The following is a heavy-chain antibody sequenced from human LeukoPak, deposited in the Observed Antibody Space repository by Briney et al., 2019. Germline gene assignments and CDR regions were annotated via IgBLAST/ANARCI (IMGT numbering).Heavy chain of an antibody. CDR2: IIPIFGIA. Sequence: ASVKVSCKASEGTFSSYAISWVRQAPGQGLEWMGRIIPIFGIANYAQKFQGRVTITADKSTSTAYMELSSLRSEDTAVYYCASRVWELLTTHNDAFDIWGQGTMVTVSS. CDR3: ASRVWELLTTHNDAFDI. J-gene: IGHJ3*02. V-gene: IGHV1-69*04. D-gene: IGHD1-26*01. CDR1: EGTFSSYA.